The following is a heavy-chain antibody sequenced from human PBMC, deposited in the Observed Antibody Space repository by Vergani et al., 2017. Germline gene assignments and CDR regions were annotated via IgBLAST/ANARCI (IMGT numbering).Heavy chain of an antibody. CDR2: ISSSGRTI. V-gene: IGHV3-48*03. CDR1: GFTFSSYE. D-gene: IGHD6-19*01. J-gene: IGHJ5*02. CDR3: ARDVRRDSSGWS. Sequence: EVQLVESGGGLVQPGGSLRLSCAASGFTFSSYEMNWVRQAPGKGLEWVSYISSSGRTIYYADSVKGRFTISRENAKNSLYLQMNSLRAEDTAVYYCARDVRRDSSGWSWGQGTLVTVSS.